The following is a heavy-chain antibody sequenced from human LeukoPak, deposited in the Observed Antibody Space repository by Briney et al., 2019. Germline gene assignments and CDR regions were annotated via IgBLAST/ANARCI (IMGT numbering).Heavy chain of an antibody. D-gene: IGHD4-23*01. CDR1: GFTFSSYA. J-gene: IGHJ4*02. Sequence: GGSLRLSCAASGFTFSSYAMTWVRQAPGKGLEWVSLIYSSGSTYYADSVKGRFTISRDNSKNTLYLQVNSLRAEDTAVYYCARRGDGGRSFDYWGQGTLVTVSS. CDR2: IYSSGST. CDR3: ARRGDGGRSFDY. V-gene: IGHV3-23*05.